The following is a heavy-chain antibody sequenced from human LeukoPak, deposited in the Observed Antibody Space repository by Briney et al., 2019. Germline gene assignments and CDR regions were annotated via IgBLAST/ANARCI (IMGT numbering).Heavy chain of an antibody. J-gene: IGHJ4*02. Sequence: GASVKVSCKASGYTFTGNYMHWVRQAPGQRLEWMGWISPNSGDTNYAQKFQGRVTMTRDTSISTAYMELSRLRSDDTAVYYCARDSRGSYLSSSDYWGQGTLVTVSS. D-gene: IGHD1-26*01. CDR1: GYTFTGNY. V-gene: IGHV1-2*02. CDR3: ARDSRGSYLSSSDY. CDR2: ISPNSGDT.